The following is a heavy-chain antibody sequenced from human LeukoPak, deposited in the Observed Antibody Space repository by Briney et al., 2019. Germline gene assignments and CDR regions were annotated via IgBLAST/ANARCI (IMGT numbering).Heavy chain of an antibody. Sequence: GESPKISCKGSGYNFASYWIGGVRQMPGKGLEWMGIIYPGDSDTRYSPSLQSQVTISADKSISTAYLQWRSRKASDTAMYYCARISGGSYYLAWFWGQGTPVTVSS. CDR1: GYNFASYW. V-gene: IGHV5-51*01. D-gene: IGHD1-26*01. J-gene: IGHJ4*02. CDR3: ARISGGSYYLAWF. CDR2: IYPGDSDT.